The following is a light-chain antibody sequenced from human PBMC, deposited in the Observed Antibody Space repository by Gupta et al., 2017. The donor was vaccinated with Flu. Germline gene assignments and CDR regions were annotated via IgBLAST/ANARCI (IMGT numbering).Light chain of an antibody. J-gene: IGLJ3*02. Sequence: VYWYQQLPGTAPKLLFYRNTKPPSRVPDRFSGSKSGTSASLAISGLRSEDEADYYCAAWADCPSGWVFVGRTKLTV. CDR3: AAWADCPSGWV. V-gene: IGLV1-47*01. CDR2: RNT.